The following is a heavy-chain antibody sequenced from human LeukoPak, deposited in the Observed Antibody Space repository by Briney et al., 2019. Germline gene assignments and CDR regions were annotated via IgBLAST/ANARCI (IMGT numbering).Heavy chain of an antibody. CDR1: GFTFNNAW. D-gene: IGHD4-11*01. CDR3: ATLYSDSPATFHF. Sequence: PGGSLRLSCAASGFTFNNAWLSWVRQAPGKGLEWVGRIKSKSGGGTTDYPAPMKGRFTISRDDSKTTLYLQMNSLQTEDTAVYYCATLYSDSPATFHFWGRGTLVTVSS. J-gene: IGHJ4*02. V-gene: IGHV3-15*01. CDR2: IKSKSGGGTT.